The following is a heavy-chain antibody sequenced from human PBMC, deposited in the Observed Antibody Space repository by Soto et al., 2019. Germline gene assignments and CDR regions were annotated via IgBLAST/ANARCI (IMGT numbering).Heavy chain of an antibody. CDR2: IYYSGST. V-gene: IGHV4-39*01. CDR3: ASPKIAFYNWLDP. Sequence: PSETLSLTCTVSGGSISSSSYYWGWIRHPPGKGLEWIGSIYYSGSTYYNPSLKSRVTISVDTSKNQFSLKLSSVTAADTAVYYVASPKIAFYNWLDPWGQGTLVTVSS. J-gene: IGHJ5*02. D-gene: IGHD3-3*02. CDR1: GGSISSSSYY.